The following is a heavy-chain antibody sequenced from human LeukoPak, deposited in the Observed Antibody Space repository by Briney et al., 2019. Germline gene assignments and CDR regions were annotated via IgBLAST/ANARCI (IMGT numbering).Heavy chain of an antibody. J-gene: IGHJ6*03. V-gene: IGHV3-48*03. Sequence: GGSLRLSCAASGFTFSSYEMNWVRQAPGHGLEWVSYLSSSGSTISYADSVKGRFTISRDNSKNTLFLHMNSLRAEDMAVFYCAKGGYCSGGDCYEYYYYYMDVWGKGTTVTVSS. D-gene: IGHD2-15*01. CDR2: LSSSGSTI. CDR1: GFTFSSYE. CDR3: AKGGYCSGGDCYEYYYYYMDV.